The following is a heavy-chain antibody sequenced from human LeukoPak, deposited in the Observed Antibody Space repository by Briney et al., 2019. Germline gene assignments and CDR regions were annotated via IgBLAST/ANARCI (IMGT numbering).Heavy chain of an antibody. Sequence: PSETLSLTCAVSGGSISSSSYYWGWIRQPPGKGLGLVGSIYCSGSTYYNPSLKSRVTISVDTSKNKFSMKLSSVTAADTAVYYCARHGRRYSSSGYSDWGQGTLVTVSS. J-gene: IGHJ4*02. CDR3: ARHGRRYSSSGYSD. V-gene: IGHV4-39*01. CDR2: IYCSGST. D-gene: IGHD6-13*01. CDR1: GGSISSSSYY.